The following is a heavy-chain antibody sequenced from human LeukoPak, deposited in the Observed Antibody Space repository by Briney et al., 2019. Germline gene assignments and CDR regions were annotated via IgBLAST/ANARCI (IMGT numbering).Heavy chain of an antibody. D-gene: IGHD4-23*01. CDR2: IREDGGHT. CDR1: GFTFSSYG. V-gene: IGHV3-7*01. J-gene: IGHJ4*02. Sequence: RAGGSLRLSCAASGFTFSSYGMSWVRQAPGKGLEWVANIREDGGHTNYVDSVKGRFTISRDNAKNSLFLQMDGLRVDDTAVYFCARDGRGGHNDFWGQGTLITVSS. CDR3: ARDGRGGHNDF.